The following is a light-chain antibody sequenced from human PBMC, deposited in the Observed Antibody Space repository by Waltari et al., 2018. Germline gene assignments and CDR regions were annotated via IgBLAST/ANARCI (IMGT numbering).Light chain of an antibody. CDR2: DAS. V-gene: IGKV1-33*01. J-gene: IGKJ1*01. CDR3: QHYDGVPPWT. CDR1: RDINNY. Sequence: DIQMTQSPSSLSASVGDRVTITCQASRDINNYLNWYQQKPGKAPKPLIYDASTVETGVPSRFSGSGSGTDFVFTISRLQPEDIATYYCQHYDGVPPWTFGQGTRVDFK.